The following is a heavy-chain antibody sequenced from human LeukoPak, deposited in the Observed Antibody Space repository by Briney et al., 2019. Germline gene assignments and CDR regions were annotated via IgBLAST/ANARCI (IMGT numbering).Heavy chain of an antibody. J-gene: IGHJ4*02. CDR1: GYTFSGYY. V-gene: IGHV1-46*01. CDR2: INPSGGIT. CDR3: ARDPAVSGKTYYFDY. D-gene: IGHD6-19*01. Sequence: GASVKVSCKASGYTFSGYYIHWVRLAPGQGLEWMGRINPSGGITAYSQKFQGRVTMTRDTSTTTVYMELSSLRSEDTAMYYCARDPAVSGKTYYFDYWGQGTLVTVSS.